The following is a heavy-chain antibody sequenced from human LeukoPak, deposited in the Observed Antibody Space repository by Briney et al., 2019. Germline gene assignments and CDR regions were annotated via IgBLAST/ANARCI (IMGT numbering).Heavy chain of an antibody. CDR1: GYTFTSYD. CDR3: ASGGSPWAIDY. D-gene: IGHD5-12*01. J-gene: IGHJ4*02. Sequence: ASVKVSCKASGYTFTSYDINWVRQATGQGLEWMGWMSPNSGNTGYAQKFQGRVTMTSDTSISTAYMVLSSLRSEDTAVYYCASGGSPWAIDYWGQGTLVTVSS. V-gene: IGHV1-8*01. CDR2: MSPNSGNT.